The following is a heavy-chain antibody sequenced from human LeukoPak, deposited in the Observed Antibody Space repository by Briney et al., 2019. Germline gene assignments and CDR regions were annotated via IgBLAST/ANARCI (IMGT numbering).Heavy chain of an antibody. Sequence: QTGGSLRLSCAASGFTFNNYAMHWVRQAPGKGLEWVSVIYSGGNTYYADSVKGRFTISRDNSKNTLYLQMNSLRAEDTAVYYCAKDLRLGPYFGYFQHWGQGTLVTVSS. CDR3: AKDLRLGPYFGYFQH. D-gene: IGHD3-9*01. CDR1: GFTFNNYA. J-gene: IGHJ1*01. V-gene: IGHV3-23*03. CDR2: IYSGGNT.